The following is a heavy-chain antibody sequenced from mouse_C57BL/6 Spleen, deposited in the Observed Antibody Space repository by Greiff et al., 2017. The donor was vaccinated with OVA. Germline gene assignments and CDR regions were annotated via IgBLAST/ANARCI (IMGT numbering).Heavy chain of an antibody. CDR3: ARDGGSSPGYAMDY. D-gene: IGHD1-1*01. J-gene: IGHJ4*01. Sequence: QVQLQQSGAELVKPGASVKMSCKASGYTFTSYWITWVKQRPGQGLEWIGDIYPGSGSTNYNEKFKSKATLTVDTSSSTAYMQLSSLTSEDSAVYYCARDGGSSPGYAMDYWGQGTSVTVSS. CDR1: GYTFTSYW. V-gene: IGHV1-55*01. CDR2: IYPGSGST.